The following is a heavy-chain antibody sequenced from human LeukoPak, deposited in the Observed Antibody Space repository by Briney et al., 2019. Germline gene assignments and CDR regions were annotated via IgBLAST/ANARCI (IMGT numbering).Heavy chain of an antibody. CDR3: ARVQVPAAILNWFDP. J-gene: IGHJ5*02. CDR1: GVTFSSYA. CDR2: ISYDGSNK. V-gene: IGHV3-30-3*01. D-gene: IGHD2-2*02. Sequence: PGRSLRLSCAASGVTFSSYAMHWGRQAPGKGLEWVAVISYDGSNKYYADSVKGRFTISRDNSKNTLYLQMNSLRAEDTAVYYCARVQVPAAILNWFDPWGPGTLVTVSS.